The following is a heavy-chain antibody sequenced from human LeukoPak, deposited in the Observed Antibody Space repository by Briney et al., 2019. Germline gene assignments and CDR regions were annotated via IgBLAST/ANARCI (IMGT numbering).Heavy chain of an antibody. D-gene: IGHD6-19*01. Sequence: GGSLRLSCAASGFTFSSYGIHWVRQAPGKGLEWVAVISYDGSNKYYADSVKGRFTISRDNSKNTLYLQMNSLRAEDTAVYYCAKDPGPGYSSSPWGQGTLVTVSS. J-gene: IGHJ5*02. CDR2: ISYDGSNK. CDR1: GFTFSSYG. CDR3: AKDPGPGYSSSP. V-gene: IGHV3-30*18.